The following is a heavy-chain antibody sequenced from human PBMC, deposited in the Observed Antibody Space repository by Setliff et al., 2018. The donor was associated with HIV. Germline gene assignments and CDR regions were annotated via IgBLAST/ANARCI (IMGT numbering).Heavy chain of an antibody. V-gene: IGHV3-23*03. CDR1: GFTFSSYS. J-gene: IGHJ6*03. Sequence: GGSLRLSCAASGFTFSSYSMTWVRQAPGKGLEWVSVIYSGGGITYYADSVKGRFTISRDDSKNILYLQMNSLRAEDTAIYYCAKGYYYYYMDVWGQGTTVTVSS. CDR2: IYSGGGIT. CDR3: AKGYYYYYMDV.